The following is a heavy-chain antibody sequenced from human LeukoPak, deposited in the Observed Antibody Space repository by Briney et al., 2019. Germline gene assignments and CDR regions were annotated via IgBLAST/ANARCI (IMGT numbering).Heavy chain of an antibody. Sequence: ASVKVSCKASGYTFTSYGISWVRQAPGQGLEGMGWISAYNGNTNYAQKLQGRVTMTTDASTSTAYMELRSLRSDDTAVYYCARKRDILTGYYSIAYWGQGTLVTVSS. D-gene: IGHD3-9*01. CDR1: GYTFTSYG. CDR2: ISAYNGNT. CDR3: ARKRDILTGYYSIAY. J-gene: IGHJ4*02. V-gene: IGHV1-18*01.